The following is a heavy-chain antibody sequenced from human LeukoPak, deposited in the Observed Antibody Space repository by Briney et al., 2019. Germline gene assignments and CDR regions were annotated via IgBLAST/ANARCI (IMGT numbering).Heavy chain of an antibody. Sequence: APVKVSCKASGYTFTGYYMHWVRQAPGQGLEWMGWINPNSGGTNYAQKFQGRVTMTRDTSISTAYMELSRLRSDDTAVYYCARVPSYDSSGYTPYWYFDLWGRGTLVTVSS. J-gene: IGHJ2*01. CDR1: GYTFTGYY. D-gene: IGHD3-22*01. CDR2: INPNSGGT. V-gene: IGHV1-2*02. CDR3: ARVPSYDSSGYTPYWYFDL.